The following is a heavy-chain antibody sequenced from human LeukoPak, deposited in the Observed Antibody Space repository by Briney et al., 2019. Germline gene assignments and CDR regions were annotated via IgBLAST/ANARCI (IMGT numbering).Heavy chain of an antibody. J-gene: IGHJ4*02. V-gene: IGHV3-23*01. CDR1: GFTFGSYA. CDR3: AKTYCSSTSCYPFYYFDY. Sequence: GGSLRLSCAASGFTFGSYAMSWVRQAPGKGLEWVSAISGSGGSTYYADSVKGRFTISRDNSKNTLYLQMNSLRAEDTAVYYCAKTYCSSTSCYPFYYFDYWGQGTLVTVSS. D-gene: IGHD2-2*01. CDR2: ISGSGGST.